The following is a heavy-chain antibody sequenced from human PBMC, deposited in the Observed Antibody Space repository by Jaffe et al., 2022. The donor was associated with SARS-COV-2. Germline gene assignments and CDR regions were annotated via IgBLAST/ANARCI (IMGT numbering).Heavy chain of an antibody. V-gene: IGHV3-23*03. J-gene: IGHJ5*02. CDR1: GFAFSSFL. CDR2: IAPGGESA. Sequence: EVQLLESGGALVQPGGSLRLSCGASGFAFSSFLMSWVRQAPGRGLEWLSGIAPGGESASYADSVKGRFINSRDNSKNTLYLQMNNLRVEDTAVYYCVLDLTAWRFDPWGQGTLVTVSS. CDR3: VLDLTAWRFDP. D-gene: IGHD2-2*03.